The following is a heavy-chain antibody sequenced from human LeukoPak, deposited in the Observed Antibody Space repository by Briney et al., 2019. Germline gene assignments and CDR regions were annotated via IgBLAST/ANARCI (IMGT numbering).Heavy chain of an antibody. Sequence: SETLSLTCTVSGGSISSYYWSWIRQPPGKGLEWIGYIYYSGSTNYNPSLKSRVTISVDTSKNQFSLKLSSVTAADTAVYYCARDKWAGYSSSWYVTGFDYWGQGTLVTVSS. CDR2: IYYSGST. J-gene: IGHJ4*02. CDR1: GGSISSYY. V-gene: IGHV4-59*01. D-gene: IGHD6-13*01. CDR3: ARDKWAGYSSSWYVTGFDY.